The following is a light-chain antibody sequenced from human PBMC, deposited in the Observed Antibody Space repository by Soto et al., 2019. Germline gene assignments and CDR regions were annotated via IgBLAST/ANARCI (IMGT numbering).Light chain of an antibody. CDR1: SSDVGGYNY. CDR2: EVS. J-gene: IGLJ2*01. Sequence: QSVLTQPASVSGSPGQSITISCTGTSSDVGGYNYVSWYQQHPGKAPKLRIYEVSNRPSGVSNRFSGSKSGNTASLTISGLQAEDEADYYCSSYTSSSTKVVFGGGTKLTVL. CDR3: SSYTSSSTKVV. V-gene: IGLV2-14*01.